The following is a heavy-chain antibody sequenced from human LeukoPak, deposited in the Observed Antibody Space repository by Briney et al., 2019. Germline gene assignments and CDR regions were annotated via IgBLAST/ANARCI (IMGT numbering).Heavy chain of an antibody. CDR1: GYTFTSYD. Sequence: GASVKVSCKASGYTFTSYDINWVRQATGQGLEWMGWMNPNSGNTGYARKFQGRVSMTRNTSISTAYMELSSLRSEDTAVYYCARFGRTVAGASVYYYYMDVWGKGTTVTVSS. CDR3: ARFGRTVAGASVYYYYMDV. V-gene: IGHV1-8*01. D-gene: IGHD6-19*01. CDR2: MNPNSGNT. J-gene: IGHJ6*03.